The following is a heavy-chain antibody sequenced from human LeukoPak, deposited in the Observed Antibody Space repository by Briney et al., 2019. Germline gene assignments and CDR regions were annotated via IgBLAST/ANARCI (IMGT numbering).Heavy chain of an antibody. CDR2: IYYSGST. J-gene: IGHJ6*03. V-gene: IGHV4-39*07. CDR1: GGSISSSGYY. D-gene: IGHD5-12*01. CDR3: ARVERATFMAYYYYYMDV. Sequence: SETLSLTCTVSGGSISSSGYYWGWIRQPPGKGLEWIGNIYYSGSTYYNPSLKSRVTISVDTSKNQFSLKLSSVTAADTAVYYCARVERATFMAYYYYYMDVWGKGSTVTVSS.